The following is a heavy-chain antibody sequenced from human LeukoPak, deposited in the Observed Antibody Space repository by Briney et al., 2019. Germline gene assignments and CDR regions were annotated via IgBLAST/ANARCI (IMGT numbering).Heavy chain of an antibody. CDR3: ARDHEDPYYFDY. Sequence: SETLSLTCTVSGGSISSYYWSWIRQPPGKGLEWIGYIYYSGSTNYNPSLKSRVTISVDTSKNQFSLKLSSVTAADTAVYYCARDHEDPYYFDYWGQGTLATVSS. CDR1: GGSISSYY. CDR2: IYYSGST. V-gene: IGHV4-59*01. J-gene: IGHJ4*02.